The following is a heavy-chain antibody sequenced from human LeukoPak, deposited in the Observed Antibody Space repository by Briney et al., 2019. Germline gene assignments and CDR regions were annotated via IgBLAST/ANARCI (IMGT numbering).Heavy chain of an antibody. V-gene: IGHV4-30-4*01. CDR1: GGSISSGDYY. CDR2: IYYSGST. J-gene: IGHJ5*02. Sequence: SQTLSLTCTVSGGSISSGDYYWSWIRQPPGKGLVWIGYIYYSGSTYYNPSLKSRVTISVDTSKNQFSLKLSSVTAADTAVYYCARHRTGSYPVGFDPWGQGTLVIVSS. CDR3: ARHRTGSYPVGFDP. D-gene: IGHD1-26*01.